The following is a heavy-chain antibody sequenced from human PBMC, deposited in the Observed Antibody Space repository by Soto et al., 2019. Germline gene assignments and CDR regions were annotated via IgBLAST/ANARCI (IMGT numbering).Heavy chain of an antibody. CDR2: IIPILGIA. D-gene: IGHD2-21*02. CDR3: ARGAVVVTATPFDY. J-gene: IGHJ4*02. Sequence: QVQLVQSGAEVKKPGSSVKVSCKASGGTFSSYTISWVRQAPGQGLEWMGRIIPILGIANYAQKFQGRVTINADKSTRTAYMELSSLRSEDTAVYYCARGAVVVTATPFDYWGQGPLVTVSS. CDR1: GGTFSSYT. V-gene: IGHV1-69*02.